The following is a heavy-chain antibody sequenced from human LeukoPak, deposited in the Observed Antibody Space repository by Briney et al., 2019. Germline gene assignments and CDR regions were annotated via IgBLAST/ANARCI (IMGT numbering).Heavy chain of an antibody. Sequence: SETLSLTCTVSGGAISSYYWSWIRQPPGKGLEWIGYIYYSGSTNYNPSLKSRVTISVDTSKNQFSRKLSSVTAADTAVYYCARHGSTVTYLDYWGQGTLVTVSS. V-gene: IGHV4-59*08. CDR2: IYYSGST. CDR1: GGAISSYY. CDR3: ARHGSTVTYLDY. J-gene: IGHJ4*02. D-gene: IGHD4-17*01.